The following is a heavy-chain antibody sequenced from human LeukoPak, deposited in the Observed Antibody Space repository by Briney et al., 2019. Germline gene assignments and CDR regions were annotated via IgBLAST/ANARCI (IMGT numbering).Heavy chain of an antibody. V-gene: IGHV3-30*02. CDR2: IRYDGSKI. CDR3: AKDYQLPYGGFDQ. CDR1: GFTFRNYA. J-gene: IGHJ4*02. Sequence: GGPLRLSCAASGFTFRNYAMHWVRQAPGKGLEWVAFIRYDGSKICYADSVKGRFTISRDNSKNTLYLQMGSLRPEDTAVYHCAKDYQLPYGGFDQWGQGALVTVSS. D-gene: IGHD2-2*01.